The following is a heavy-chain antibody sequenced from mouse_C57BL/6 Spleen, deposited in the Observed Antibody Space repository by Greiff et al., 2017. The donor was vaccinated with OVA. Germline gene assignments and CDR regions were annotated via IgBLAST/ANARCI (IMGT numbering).Heavy chain of an antibody. CDR3: ARWGDGDY. D-gene: IGHD3-3*01. CDR2: INPSSGYT. Sequence: VKLVESGAELAKPGASVKLSCKASGYTFTSYWMHWVKQRPGQGLEWIGYINPSSGYTKYNQKFKDKATLPADKSSSTAYMQLSSLTYEDSAVYYCARWGDGDYWGQGTTLTVSS. V-gene: IGHV1-7*01. J-gene: IGHJ2*01. CDR1: GYTFTSYW.